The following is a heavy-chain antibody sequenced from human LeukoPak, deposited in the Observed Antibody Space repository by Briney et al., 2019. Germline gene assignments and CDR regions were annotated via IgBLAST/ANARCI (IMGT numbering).Heavy chain of an antibody. CDR3: ARGKAWFGELLPNFFDY. D-gene: IGHD3-10*01. V-gene: IGHV3-23*01. CDR1: GFTFSDYA. Sequence: GGSLRLSCAASGFTFSDYAMDWVRQAPGEGLKWVSILSGSGVATYYADSVKGRFTISRDNSKNTLYLQMNSLRAEDTAVYYCARGKAWFGELLPNFFDYWGQGTLVTVSS. CDR2: LSGSGVAT. J-gene: IGHJ4*02.